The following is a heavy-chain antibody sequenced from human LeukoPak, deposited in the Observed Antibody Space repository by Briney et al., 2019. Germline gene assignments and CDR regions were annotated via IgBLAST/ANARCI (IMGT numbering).Heavy chain of an antibody. D-gene: IGHD6-6*01. CDR2: INHSGST. Sequence: SETLSLTCAVYGGSFSGYYWSWIRQPPGKGLEWIGEINHSGSTNYNPSLKSRVTISVDTSKNQFSLKLSSVTAADTAVYYCARGRIAAHPGGDYWGQGTLVTVSS. V-gene: IGHV4-34*01. CDR3: ARGRIAAHPGGDY. J-gene: IGHJ4*01. CDR1: GGSFSGYY.